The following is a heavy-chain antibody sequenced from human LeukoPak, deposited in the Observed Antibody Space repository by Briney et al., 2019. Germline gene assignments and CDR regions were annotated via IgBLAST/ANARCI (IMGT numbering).Heavy chain of an antibody. V-gene: IGHV3-23*01. CDR2: ISGSGGST. J-gene: IGHJ4*02. CDR3: AKDWVRSLYSYDSSGDY. Sequence: GGSLRLSCAASGYTFSSYAMSWVRQAPGYGQESVPTISGSGGSTYYADSVKGRFTISRDNSKNTLYLQMNSLRAEDTAVYYCAKDWVRSLYSYDSSGDYRGQGTLVTVSS. CDR1: GYTFSSYA. D-gene: IGHD3-22*01.